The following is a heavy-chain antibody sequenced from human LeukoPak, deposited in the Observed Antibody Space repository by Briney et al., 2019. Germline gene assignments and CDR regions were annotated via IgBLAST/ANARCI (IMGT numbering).Heavy chain of an antibody. J-gene: IGHJ6*03. Sequence: KASETLSLTCTVSGVSILNSHWWHWVRQSPGKGLEWIGEIYHSGTSNYNPSLKRRVTISVDKSNNQFSLKLTSVTAADTAVYYCARASIVGTTAYYDYHYYMDVWGNGTTVTVSS. D-gene: IGHD1-26*01. CDR1: GVSILNSHW. V-gene: IGHV4/OR15-8*01. CDR2: IYHSGTS. CDR3: ARASIVGTTAYYDYHYYMDV.